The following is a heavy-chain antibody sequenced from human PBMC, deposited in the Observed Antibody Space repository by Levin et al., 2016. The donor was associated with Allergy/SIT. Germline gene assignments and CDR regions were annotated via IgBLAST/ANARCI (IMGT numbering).Heavy chain of an antibody. CDR1: GGSISSSSYY. CDR3: ARNNGPAIVDY. V-gene: IGHV4-39*01. CDR2: IYYSGST. J-gene: IGHJ4*02. D-gene: IGHD1/OR15-1a*01. Sequence: SETLSLTCTVSGGSISSSSYYWGWIRQPPGKGLEWIGSIYYSGSTYYNPSLKSRVTISVDTSKNQFSLKLSSVTAADTAVYYCARNNGPAIVDYWGQGTLVTVSS.